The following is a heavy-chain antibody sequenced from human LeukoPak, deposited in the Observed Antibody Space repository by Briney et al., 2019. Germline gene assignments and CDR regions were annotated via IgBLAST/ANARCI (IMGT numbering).Heavy chain of an antibody. CDR2: INPNSGGT. CDR3: ARGYQSYYDFWSGYTPYYYYYGMDV. J-gene: IGHJ6*02. V-gene: IGHV1-2*02. CDR1: GYTFTGYY. D-gene: IGHD3-3*01. Sequence: ASVKVSFKASGYTFTGYYMHWVRQAPGQGLEWMGWINPNSGGTNYSQKFQGRVTMTRDTSISTAYMELSSLRSEDTAVYYCARGYQSYYDFWSGYTPYYYYYGMDVWGQGTTVTVSS.